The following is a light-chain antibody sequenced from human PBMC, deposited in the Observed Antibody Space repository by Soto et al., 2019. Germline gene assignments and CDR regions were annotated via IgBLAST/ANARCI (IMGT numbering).Light chain of an antibody. CDR3: SSYTSSSTYV. CDR1: SSDVGGYNY. J-gene: IGLJ1*01. Sequence: QSVLTQPASVSGSPGQSITISCTGTSSDVGGYNYVSWYQQHPGKAPKLMIYVVSNRPSGVSNRFSGSKSGNTASLTISGLQAEDEADYYCSSYTSSSTYVFGTGTKVT. V-gene: IGLV2-14*01. CDR2: VVS.